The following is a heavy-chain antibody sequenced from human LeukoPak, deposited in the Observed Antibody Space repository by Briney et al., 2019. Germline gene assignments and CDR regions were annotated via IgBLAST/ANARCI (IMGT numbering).Heavy chain of an antibody. Sequence: GGSLRLSCAASGFTSSSYGMHWVRQAPGKGLEWVAVISYDGSNKYYADSVKGRFTISRDNSKRTLYLQMNSLRAEDTAVYYCAKDIWPSNYYYAMDVWGQGTTVTVSS. CDR2: ISYDGSNK. D-gene: IGHD2-21*01. V-gene: IGHV3-30*18. CDR3: AKDIWPSNYYYAMDV. J-gene: IGHJ6*02. CDR1: GFTSSSYG.